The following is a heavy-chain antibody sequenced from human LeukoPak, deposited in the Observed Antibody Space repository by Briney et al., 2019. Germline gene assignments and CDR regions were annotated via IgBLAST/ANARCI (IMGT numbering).Heavy chain of an antibody. CDR1: GGSISSYY. Sequence: PSETLSLTCTVSGGSISSYYWSWIRQPPGKGLEWIGYIYYSGSTNYNPSLKSRVTISVDTSKIQFSLKLSSVTAADTAVYYCARDGYSSSWQAFDYWGQGTLVTVSS. CDR2: IYYSGST. D-gene: IGHD6-13*01. CDR3: ARDGYSSSWQAFDY. J-gene: IGHJ4*02. V-gene: IGHV4-59*01.